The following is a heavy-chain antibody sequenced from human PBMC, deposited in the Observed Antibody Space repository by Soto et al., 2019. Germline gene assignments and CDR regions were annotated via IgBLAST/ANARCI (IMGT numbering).Heavy chain of an antibody. CDR1: GFTFSSYA. D-gene: IGHD2-2*01. CDR2: IPYDGSNK. J-gene: IGHJ6*02. V-gene: IGHV3-30-3*01. CDR3: ARERVVPAAIGMVYYYGMDV. Sequence: PGVSLRLSCAASGFTFSSYAMHWVRQAPGKGLEWVAVIPYDGSNKYYADSVKGRFTISRDNSKNTLYLQMNSLRAEDTAVYYCARERVVPAAIGMVYYYGMDVWGQGTTVTVSS.